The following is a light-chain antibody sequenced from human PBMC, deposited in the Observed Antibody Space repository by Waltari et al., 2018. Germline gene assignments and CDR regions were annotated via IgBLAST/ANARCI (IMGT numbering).Light chain of an antibody. V-gene: IGKV4-1*01. CDR2: WAS. CDR1: QNIFHSSKNKDL. Sequence: DIVMTQSPDSLTVSLGERATIHCRSNQNIFHSSKNKDLLAWYQHKPGQPPGRLISWASVREPGVPDRFTGSGSGTDFTLNIASLQAEDVAIYYCQQYSSAVSFGGGTKV. J-gene: IGKJ4*01. CDR3: QQYSSAVS.